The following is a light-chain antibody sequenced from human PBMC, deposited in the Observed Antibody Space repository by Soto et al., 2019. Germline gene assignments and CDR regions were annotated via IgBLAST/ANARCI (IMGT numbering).Light chain of an antibody. Sequence: DVQMTQSPSSLSAFVGDRVTITCRASQGIAPYLAWFQQKPGKVPKLLIYATSTLQSGVPSRFSGSGSGTDFTLTINSLQPEYVGTYYCQKYNSALPPFGGGTKLDIK. CDR1: QGIAPY. J-gene: IGKJ4*01. CDR2: ATS. CDR3: QKYNSALPP. V-gene: IGKV1-27*01.